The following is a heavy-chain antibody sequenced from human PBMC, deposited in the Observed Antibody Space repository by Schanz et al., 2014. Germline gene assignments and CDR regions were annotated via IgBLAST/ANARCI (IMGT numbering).Heavy chain of an antibody. CDR1: GFTFSSYG. V-gene: IGHV3-33*01. D-gene: IGHD6-13*01. CDR2: IWSDGSTK. J-gene: IGHJ6*02. Sequence: QVQLVESGGGVVQFGRSLRLSCVASGFTFSSYGMHWVRQAPGKGPEWVAVIWSDGSTKYYADSVKGRFTISRDNSKNTLYLQMNSLRADDTAVYFCAREEGWGIAAAGTKHYYYGMDVWGQGTTVTVSS. CDR3: AREEGWGIAAAGTKHYYYGMDV.